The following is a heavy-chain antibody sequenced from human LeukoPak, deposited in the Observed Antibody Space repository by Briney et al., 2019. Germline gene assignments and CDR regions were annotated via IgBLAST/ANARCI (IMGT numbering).Heavy chain of an antibody. CDR1: GGTFSSYA. CDR2: IIPIFGTA. V-gene: IGHV1-69*06. D-gene: IGHD5-18*01. Sequence: ASVKVSCKASGGTFSSYAISWVQQAPGQGLEWMGGIIPIFGTANYAQKFQGRVTITADKSTSTAYMELSSLRSEDTAVYYCARGRGYSYGYFAWWGQGTLVTVSS. J-gene: IGHJ4*02. CDR3: ARGRGYSYGYFAW.